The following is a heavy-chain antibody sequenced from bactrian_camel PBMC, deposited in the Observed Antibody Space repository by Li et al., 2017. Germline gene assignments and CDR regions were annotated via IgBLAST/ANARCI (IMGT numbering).Heavy chain of an antibody. J-gene: IGHJ4*01. CDR2: IDSDEIT. V-gene: IGHV3S55*01. Sequence: QVQLVESGGGSVQAGGSLRLSCVTSEYTYDSYCMGWFRQAPGKEREGVAAIDSDEITSYTDAVKGRFTLSQDNANRTLYLHMTDLKPEDTAMYYCAARKVARGSHFSLGRAPALRRDEYNFWGQGTQVTVS. CDR1: EYTYDSYC. CDR3: AARKVARGSHFSLGRAPALRRDEYNF. D-gene: IGHD2*01.